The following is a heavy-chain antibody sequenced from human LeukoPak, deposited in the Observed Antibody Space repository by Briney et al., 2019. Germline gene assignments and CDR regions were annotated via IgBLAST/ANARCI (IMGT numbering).Heavy chain of an antibody. CDR3: AKDGSGSYYYDAFDI. CDR2: ISGSGGST. V-gene: IGHV3-23*01. J-gene: IGHJ3*02. D-gene: IGHD3-10*01. CDR1: GFTFSSYA. Sequence: GGSLRLSCAASGFTFSSYAMSWVRRAPGKGLEWVSAISGSGGSTYYADSVKGRFTISRDNSKNTLYLQMNSLRAEDTAVYYCAKDGSGSYYYDAFDIWGQGTMVTVSS.